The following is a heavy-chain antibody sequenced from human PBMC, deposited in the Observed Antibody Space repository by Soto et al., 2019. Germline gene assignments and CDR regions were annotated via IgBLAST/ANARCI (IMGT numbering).Heavy chain of an antibody. CDR1: GFTFSHYA. J-gene: IGHJ4*02. D-gene: IGHD4-17*01. Sequence: QVQLVESGGGVVQPGRSLRLSCAASGFTFSHYAMRWVRQAPGKGPEWVAVISYDGSKIYYADSVEGRFTISRDNSKNTLYLQMNSLRAEDTAVYYCAREIYGDYGFDYWGQGTLVTVSS. CDR2: ISYDGSKI. CDR3: AREIYGDYGFDY. V-gene: IGHV3-30-3*01.